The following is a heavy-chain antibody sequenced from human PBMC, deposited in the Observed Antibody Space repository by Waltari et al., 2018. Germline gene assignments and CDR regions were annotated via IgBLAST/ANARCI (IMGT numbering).Heavy chain of an antibody. V-gene: IGHV4-39*07. CDR2: IYYSGST. D-gene: IGHD3-16*01. CDR3: ARERTLPYTTDAFDI. Sequence: QLQLQESGPGLVKPSETLSLTRTVSGGSLSSSSSHWAWIRQPPGKGLEWIGSIYYSGSTYYNPSLKSRVTISVDTSKNQFSLKLSSVTAADTAVYYCARERTLPYTTDAFDIWGQGTMVTVSS. CDR1: GGSLSSSSSH. J-gene: IGHJ3*02.